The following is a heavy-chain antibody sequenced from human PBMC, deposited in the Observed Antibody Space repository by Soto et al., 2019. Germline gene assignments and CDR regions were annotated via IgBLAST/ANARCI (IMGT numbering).Heavy chain of an antibody. CDR3: ARDQLTGQWLVRSNWFDP. D-gene: IGHD6-19*01. CDR2: ISAYNGNT. J-gene: IGHJ5*02. V-gene: IGHV1-18*01. Sequence: QVQLVQSGAEVKKPGASVKVSCKASGYTFTSYGISWVRQAPGQGLEWMGWISAYNGNTNYAQKLQGRVTMTTDTSTSPAYMELRSLRSDDTAVYYCARDQLTGQWLVRSNWFDPWGQGTLVTVSS. CDR1: GYTFTSYG.